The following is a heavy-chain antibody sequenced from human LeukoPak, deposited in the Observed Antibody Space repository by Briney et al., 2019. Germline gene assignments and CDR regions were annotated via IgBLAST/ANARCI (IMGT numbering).Heavy chain of an antibody. CDR3: ARDYDYYSGHNLDAFEI. CDR1: GLTFSRYW. J-gene: IGHJ3*02. Sequence: PGGSLRLSCAASGLTFSRYWMTWVRQAPGKGLEWVANIKEDGSAKSYVDSVKGRFNISRDNAKNSLYLQMNSLRVEDTAVYYCARDYDYYSGHNLDAFEIWGQGTTVTVSS. D-gene: IGHD2-15*01. CDR2: IKEDGSAK. V-gene: IGHV3-7*01.